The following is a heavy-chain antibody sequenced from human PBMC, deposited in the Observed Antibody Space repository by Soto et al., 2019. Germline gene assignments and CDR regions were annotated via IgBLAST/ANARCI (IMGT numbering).Heavy chain of an antibody. D-gene: IGHD2-2*01. V-gene: IGHV6-1*01. Sequence: SPTLSLTGAISGDRVSSKSAAWNWIRQSPSRGLEWLGRTYYRSKWSNDYAASVKSRITINPDTSKNQFSLQLNSVSPEDTAVYYCARQDSGYVDYWGHGTLVTVSS. CDR2: TYYRSKWSN. CDR1: GDRVSSKSAA. CDR3: ARQDSGYVDY. J-gene: IGHJ4*01.